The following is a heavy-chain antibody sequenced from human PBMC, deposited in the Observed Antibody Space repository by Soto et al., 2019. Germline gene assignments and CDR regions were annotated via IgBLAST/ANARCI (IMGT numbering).Heavy chain of an antibody. V-gene: IGHV1-3*01. Sequence: ASAKVSCKASGYTFTRYTMNWVRQAPGQRLEWMGWINPDNGNTKSSQKFQDRVIITRDTSASTAYMDLSSLRSEDTDVYYCARGIATGQLDPWGQGTLVTVSS. CDR1: GYTFTRYT. CDR2: INPDNGNT. J-gene: IGHJ5*02. CDR3: ARGIATGQLDP. D-gene: IGHD2-15*01.